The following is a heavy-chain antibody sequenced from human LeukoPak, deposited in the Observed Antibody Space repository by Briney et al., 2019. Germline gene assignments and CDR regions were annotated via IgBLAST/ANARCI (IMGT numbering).Heavy chain of an antibody. D-gene: IGHD1-1*01. CDR2: ISSTSGSI. CDR1: GFTFSSYS. CDR3: ARDWNYYSC. J-gene: IGHJ4*02. Sequence: GGSLRLSCAASGFTFSSYSMNWVRQAPGKGLEWVSSISSTSGSIYYADSVKGRFTISRDNAKNSLYLQMNSLRAEDTAVYYCARDWNYYSCWGQGTLVTVSS. V-gene: IGHV3-21*01.